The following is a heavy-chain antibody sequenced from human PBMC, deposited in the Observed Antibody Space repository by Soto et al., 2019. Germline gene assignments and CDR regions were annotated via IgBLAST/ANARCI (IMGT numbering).Heavy chain of an antibody. CDR2: INPSGGST. J-gene: IGHJ4*02. CDR1: GYTFTSYF. D-gene: IGHD6-19*01. CDR3: ARAQIRSCQFNY. V-gene: IGHV1-46*01. Sequence: ASVKVSCKAAGYTFTSYFMHWVRQPPGQWLEWMGIINPSGGSTSYVQKFQGRVTMTSDTSTSTVYMELSRLRSEDTAVYYCARAQIRSCQFNYWGQGTLVTVSS.